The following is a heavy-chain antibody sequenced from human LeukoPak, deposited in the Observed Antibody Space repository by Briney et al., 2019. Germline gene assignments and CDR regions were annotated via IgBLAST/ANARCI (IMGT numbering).Heavy chain of an antibody. CDR2: IYHSGST. V-gene: IGHV4-4*02. Sequence: PSGTLSLTCAVSGGSISSSNWWSWVRQPPGKGLEWIGEIYHSGSTNYNPSLKSRVTISVDKSKNQFSLKLGSVTAADTAVYYCARAVGSGSFQTYYYYMDVWGKGTTVTISS. CDR1: GGSISSSNW. CDR3: ARAVGSGSFQTYYYYMDV. J-gene: IGHJ6*03. D-gene: IGHD3-10*01.